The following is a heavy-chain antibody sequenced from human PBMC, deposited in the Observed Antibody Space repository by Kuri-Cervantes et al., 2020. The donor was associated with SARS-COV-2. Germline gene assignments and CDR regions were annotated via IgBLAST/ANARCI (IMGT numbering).Heavy chain of an antibody. Sequence: GESLKISCEASGFTFSSSWMHWVRQTPGKGLVWVARISNDGSGTNYADSVKGRFTISRDNAKNTLYLEMNSLRAEDTAVYYCTRVRMNRKKNIMDVWGQGTTVTVSS. V-gene: IGHV3-74*01. J-gene: IGHJ6*02. CDR1: GFTFSSSW. CDR3: TRVRMNRKKNIMDV. CDR2: ISNDGSGT. D-gene: IGHD1-14*01.